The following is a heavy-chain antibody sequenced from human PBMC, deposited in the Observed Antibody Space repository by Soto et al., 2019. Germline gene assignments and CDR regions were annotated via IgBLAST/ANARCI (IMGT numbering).Heavy chain of an antibody. CDR3: GRKINPVIMETCFAP. CDR2: IYYSGST. V-gene: IGHV4-39*07. D-gene: IGHD2-21*01. J-gene: IGHJ5*02. Sequence: SETLSLTCTVSGGSISSSSYYWGWIRQPPGKGLEWIGSIYYSGSTYYNPSLKSRVTISVDTSKNQFSLKLSSVTAADTAVYYCGRKINPVIMETCFAPGGKEPLVT. CDR1: GGSISSSSYY.